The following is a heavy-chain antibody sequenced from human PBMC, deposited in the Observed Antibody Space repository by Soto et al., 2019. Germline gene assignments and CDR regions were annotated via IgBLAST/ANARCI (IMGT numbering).Heavy chain of an antibody. CDR3: ARDQWYSSGHGMDG. V-gene: IGHV3-21*01. J-gene: IGHJ6*02. Sequence: GGSLRLYCAASGFTFSSYSMNWVRQAPGKGLEWVSSISSSSSYIYYADSVKGRFNISRDNAKNSLYLQMNSLRAEDTAVYYCARDQWYSSGHGMDGWGQGTTVTVSS. D-gene: IGHD6-19*01. CDR1: GFTFSSYS. CDR2: ISSSSSYI.